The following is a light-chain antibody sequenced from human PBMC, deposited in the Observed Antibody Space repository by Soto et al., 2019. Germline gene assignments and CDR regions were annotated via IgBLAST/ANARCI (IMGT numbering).Light chain of an antibody. Sequence: EIVLTQPPGALSLSPGERATLSCRASQTIRSNFLAWYQHKPGQAPRLLIYGASTTATGIPDRFSGSGSGTEFTLTISSLEPEDFAVYFCLQHDDSPFTFGPGTKVDI. CDR3: LQHDDSPFT. V-gene: IGKV3-20*01. CDR2: GAS. CDR1: QTIRSNF. J-gene: IGKJ3*01.